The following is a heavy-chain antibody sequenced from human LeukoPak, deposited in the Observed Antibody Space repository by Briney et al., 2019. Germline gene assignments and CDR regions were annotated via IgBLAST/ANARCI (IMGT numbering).Heavy chain of an antibody. CDR3: ARVGITMIVVVPANYYFDY. V-gene: IGHV4-59*08. D-gene: IGHD3-22*01. Sequence: SETLSLTCTVSGGSISSYYWSWIRQPPGKGLEWIGYIYYSGSTNYHPSLKSRVTISVDTPKNQFSLKLSSVTAADTAVYYCARVGITMIVVVPANYYFDYWGQGTLVTVSS. CDR1: GGSISSYY. J-gene: IGHJ4*02. CDR2: IYYSGST.